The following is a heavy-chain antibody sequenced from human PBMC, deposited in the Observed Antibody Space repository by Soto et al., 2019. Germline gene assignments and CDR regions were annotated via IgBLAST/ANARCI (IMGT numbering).Heavy chain of an antibody. CDR3: ARQIYDSDTGPNFQYYFDS. Sequence: GESLKISCKGSGYSFAGYWITWVRQKPGKGLEWMGRIDPSDSQTYYSPSFRGHVTISVTKSITTAFLQWSSLRASDTAMYYCARQIYDSDTGPNFQYYFDSWGQGTPVTVSS. J-gene: IGHJ4*02. CDR1: GYSFAGYW. V-gene: IGHV5-10-1*01. CDR2: IDPSDSQT. D-gene: IGHD3-22*01.